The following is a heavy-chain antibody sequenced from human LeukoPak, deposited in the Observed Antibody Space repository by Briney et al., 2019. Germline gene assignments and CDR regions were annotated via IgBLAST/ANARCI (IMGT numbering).Heavy chain of an antibody. CDR1: GGSSSSYY. V-gene: IGHV4-59*08. D-gene: IGHD6-13*01. J-gene: IGHJ5*02. CDR3: ARHLGLRYNSSSNWFDP. Sequence: PSETLSVTSTVSGGSSSSYYWSWSRQPPGKGLEWIGYIYYSGSANYNPSLKSRVTISVDTFKNQFSLKLSPVTAADTAVYYCARHLGLRYNSSSNWFDPCGDQTLVTVSS. CDR2: IYYSGSA.